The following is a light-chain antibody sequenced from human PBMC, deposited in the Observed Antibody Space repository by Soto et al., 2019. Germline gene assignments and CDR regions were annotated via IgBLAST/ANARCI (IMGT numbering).Light chain of an antibody. Sequence: EIVMTQSPATLSVSPGERATLSCRASQSVSNNLAWYQQRPGQTPRLLIHGTSTRATGVPARFSGSGSGTEFTLTISSLQSEDFAVYYCQQYNNWLSITFGQGTRLEIK. CDR1: QSVSNN. CDR2: GTS. V-gene: IGKV3D-15*01. CDR3: QQYNNWLSIT. J-gene: IGKJ5*01.